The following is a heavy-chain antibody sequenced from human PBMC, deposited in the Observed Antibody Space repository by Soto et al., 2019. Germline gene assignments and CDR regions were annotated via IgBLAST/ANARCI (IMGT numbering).Heavy chain of an antibody. CDR3: ARALDDYGDPGYFQH. J-gene: IGHJ1*01. D-gene: IGHD4-17*01. CDR2: IYYSGST. CDR1: GGPISSGGYY. Sequence: QVQLQESGPGLVKPSQTLSLTCTVSGGPISSGGYYWSWIRQHPGKGLEWIGSIYYSGSTYYNPSLHRRVTKSVDTSKNQFPLKLSSVTAADTAVYYCARALDDYGDPGYFQHWGQGTLVTVSS. V-gene: IGHV4-31*03.